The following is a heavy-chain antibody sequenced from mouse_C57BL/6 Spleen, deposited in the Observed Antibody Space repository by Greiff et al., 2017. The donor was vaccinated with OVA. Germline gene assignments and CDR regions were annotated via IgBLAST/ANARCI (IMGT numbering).Heavy chain of an antibody. J-gene: IGHJ2*01. D-gene: IGHD4-1*01. V-gene: IGHV1-22*01. Sequence: VQLKQSGPELVKPGASVKMSCKASGYTFTDYNMHWVKQSHGKSLEWIGYINPNNGGTSYNQKFKGKATLTVNKSSSTAYMELRSLTSEDSAVYYCARALNWEDYFDYWGQGTTLTVSS. CDR2: INPNNGGT. CDR1: GYTFTDYN. CDR3: ARALNWEDYFDY.